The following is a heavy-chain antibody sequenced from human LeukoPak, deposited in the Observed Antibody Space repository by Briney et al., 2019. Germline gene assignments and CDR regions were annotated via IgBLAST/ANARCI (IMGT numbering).Heavy chain of an antibody. Sequence: GASVKVSCKASGYTFTSYGISWVRQAPGQGLEWMGWISAYNGNTNYAQKLQGRVTMTRDTSTSTAYMELSSLRSDDTAVYYCARFFWSGYYYYYYMDVWGKGTTVTVSS. D-gene: IGHD3-3*01. CDR3: ARFFWSGYYYYYYMDV. CDR1: GYTFTSYG. CDR2: ISAYNGNT. V-gene: IGHV1-18*01. J-gene: IGHJ6*03.